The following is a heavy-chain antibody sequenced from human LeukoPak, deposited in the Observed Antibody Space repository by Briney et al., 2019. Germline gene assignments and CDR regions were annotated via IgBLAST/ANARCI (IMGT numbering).Heavy chain of an antibody. CDR2: IIPIFGTA. D-gene: IGHD2-15*01. J-gene: IGHJ5*02. V-gene: IGHV1-69*01. CDR3: AREVVVVAATVKAVNWFDP. CDR1: GGTFSSYA. Sequence: SSVKVSCKASGGTFSSYAISWVRQAPGQGLEWMGGIIPIFGTANYAQKFQGRVTITADESTSTAYMELSSLRSEDTAVYYCAREVVVVAATVKAVNWFDPWGQGTLVTVSP.